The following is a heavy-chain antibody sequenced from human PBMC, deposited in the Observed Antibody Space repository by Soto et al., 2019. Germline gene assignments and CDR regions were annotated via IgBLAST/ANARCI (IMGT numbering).Heavy chain of an antibody. D-gene: IGHD3-10*01. CDR1: GFTFSTYG. J-gene: IGHJ6*02. Sequence: QVQLVESGGGVVQPGMSLRLSCAASGFTFSTYGVHWVRQAPGKGLEWVAVIWSDGSNEYYADSVKGRFTISRDNSKNTLFLQMDSLTTEDTAVYYCAREIMVRGRSYYGMDVWGQGTTVTVSS. CDR2: IWSDGSNE. V-gene: IGHV3-33*01. CDR3: AREIMVRGRSYYGMDV.